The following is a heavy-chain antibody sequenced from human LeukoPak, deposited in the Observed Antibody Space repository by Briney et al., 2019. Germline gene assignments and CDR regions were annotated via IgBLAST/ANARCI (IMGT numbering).Heavy chain of an antibody. D-gene: IGHD5-24*01. CDR1: GFTFSSYS. CDR3: ARDDRRDGYKQDFDY. CDR2: IGVSSSSI. J-gene: IGHJ4*02. V-gene: IGHV3-48*04. Sequence: GGSLRLSCAASGFTFSSYSMNWVRQAPGEGLEWLSYIGVSSSSIFYADSVKGRFTISRDNAKKSLYLQMNSLRAEDTAVYYCARDDRRDGYKQDFDYWGQGTLVTVSS.